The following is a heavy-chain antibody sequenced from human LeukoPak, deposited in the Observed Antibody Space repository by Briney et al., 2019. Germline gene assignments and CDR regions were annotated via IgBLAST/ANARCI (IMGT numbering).Heavy chain of an antibody. V-gene: IGHV4-30-2*01. J-gene: IGHJ4*02. Sequence: SQTLSLTCAVSGGSISSGGYSWSWIRQPPGKGLEWIGYTYHSGSTYYNPSLKSRVTISVDRSENQFSLKLSSVTAADTAVYYCARGRLLPNYWGQGTLVTVSS. CDR1: GGSISSGGYS. CDR2: TYHSGST. D-gene: IGHD2-15*01. CDR3: ARGRLLPNY.